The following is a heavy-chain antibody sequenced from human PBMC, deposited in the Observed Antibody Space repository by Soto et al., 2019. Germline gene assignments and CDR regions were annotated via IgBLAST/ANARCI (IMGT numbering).Heavy chain of an antibody. CDR3: AREYYDFWSGYPQPMDV. CDR1: GGSFSGYY. V-gene: IGHV4-34*01. Sequence: KPSETLSLTCAVYGGSFSGYYWSWIRQPPGKGLEWIGEINHSGSTNYNPSLKSRVTISVDTSKNQFSLKLSSVTAGDTAVYYCAREYYDFWSGYPQPMDVREQETTVTV. J-gene: IGHJ6*01. CDR2: INHSGST. D-gene: IGHD3-3*01.